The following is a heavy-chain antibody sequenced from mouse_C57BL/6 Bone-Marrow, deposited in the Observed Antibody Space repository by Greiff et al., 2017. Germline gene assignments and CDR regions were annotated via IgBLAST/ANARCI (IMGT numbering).Heavy chain of an antibody. V-gene: IGHV1-15*01. D-gene: IGHD1-1*01. Sequence: VKLMESGAELVRPGASVTLSCKASGYTFTDYEMHWVKQTPVHDLEWIGAIDPETGGTAYNQKFKGKAILTADKSSSTAYMELRSLTSEDSAVYYCTNYYGSSFAWFAYWGQGTLVTVSA. CDR3: TNYYGSSFAWFAY. J-gene: IGHJ3*01. CDR1: GYTFTDYE. CDR2: IDPETGGT.